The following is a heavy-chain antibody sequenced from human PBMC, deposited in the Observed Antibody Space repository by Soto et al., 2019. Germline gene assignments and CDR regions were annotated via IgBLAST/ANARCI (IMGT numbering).Heavy chain of an antibody. Sequence: EVQLVESGGGLVQPGGSLRLSCVASGFTFSTYWMSWVRLAPGTGLEWVATIKQDGNDKYYVDSVKGRFAISRDNAENSQYLQLHGLIPVESAVYYCVRAWRRSSCPPYLDVWGKG. CDR3: VRAWRRSSCPPYLDV. CDR2: IKQDGNDK. D-gene: IGHD2-2*01. CDR1: GFTFSTYW. V-gene: IGHV3-7*01. J-gene: IGHJ6*01.